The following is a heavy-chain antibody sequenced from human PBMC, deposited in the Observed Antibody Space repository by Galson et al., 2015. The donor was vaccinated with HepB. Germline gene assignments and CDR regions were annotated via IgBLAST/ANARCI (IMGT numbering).Heavy chain of an antibody. CDR2: IYHSGAT. Sequence: RQSPGKGLEWIGYIYHSGATNYNPSLRSRVTVSVDTAKNQFSLSLTSLTTADTAVYYCARGQTSYSSAWYENAFDIWGQGTMVTVSS. D-gene: IGHD6-13*01. J-gene: IGHJ3*02. CDR3: ARGQTSYSSAWYENAFDI. V-gene: IGHV4-59*01.